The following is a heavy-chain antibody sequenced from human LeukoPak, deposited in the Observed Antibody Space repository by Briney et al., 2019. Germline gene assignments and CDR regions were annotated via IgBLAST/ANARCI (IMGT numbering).Heavy chain of an antibody. CDR1: GGSFSGYY. J-gene: IGHJ4*02. D-gene: IGHD2-2*02. CDR2: INHSGST. CDR3: ARAGYCSSTSCYTNFDY. Sequence: SETLSLTCAVYGGSFSGYYWSWIRQPPGKGLEWIGEINHSGSTNYNPSLKSRVTISVDASKNQSSLKLSSVTAADTAVYYCARAGYCSSTSCYTNFDYWGQGTLVTVSS. V-gene: IGHV4-34*01.